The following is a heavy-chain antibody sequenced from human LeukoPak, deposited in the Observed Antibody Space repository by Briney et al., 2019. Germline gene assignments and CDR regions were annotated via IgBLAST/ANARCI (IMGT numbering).Heavy chain of an antibody. V-gene: IGHV3-74*01. CDR1: GFTFDDYG. J-gene: IGHJ4*02. Sequence: GGSLRLSCAASGFTFDDYGMSWVRQAPGKGLVWVSRINSDGSSTSYADSVKGRFTISRDNAKNTLYLQMNSLRAEDTAVYYCARGRFWSNYFDYWGQGTLVTVSS. CDR2: INSDGSST. CDR3: ARGRFWSNYFDY. D-gene: IGHD3-3*01.